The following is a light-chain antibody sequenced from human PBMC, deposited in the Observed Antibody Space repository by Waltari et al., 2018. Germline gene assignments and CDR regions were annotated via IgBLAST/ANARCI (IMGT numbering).Light chain of an antibody. V-gene: IGKV2-28*01. CDR1: QSLLHSNGYNY. CDR3: MQALQTPRT. Sequence: DIVMTQSPLSLPVTPGEPASISCRSSQSLLHSNGYNYLDWYVQTPGQSPQLLIYLGSSRASGVPDRFSGSGSGTDFTLKIRRVEAEDVGVYHCMQALQTPRTFGQGTKLEIK. J-gene: IGKJ2*01. CDR2: LGS.